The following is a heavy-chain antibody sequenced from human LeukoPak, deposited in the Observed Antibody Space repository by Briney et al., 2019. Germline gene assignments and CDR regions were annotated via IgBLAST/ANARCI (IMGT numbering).Heavy chain of an antibody. V-gene: IGHV1-46*01. CDR2: INPSGGST. D-gene: IGHD4-17*01. Sequence: QPGGSVKVSCKASGYTFTSYYMHWVRQAPGQGLEWMGIINPSGGSTSYAQRFQGRVTMTRDTSTSTVYMELASLRSEGAAVYYCVGQDDGDYPGGEVTDYWGQGTLVTVSS. CDR3: VGQDDGDYPGGEVTDY. CDR1: GYTFTSYY. J-gene: IGHJ4*02.